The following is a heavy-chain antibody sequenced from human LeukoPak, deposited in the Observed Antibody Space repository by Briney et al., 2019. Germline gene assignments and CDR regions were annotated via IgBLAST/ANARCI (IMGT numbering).Heavy chain of an antibody. Sequence: ASVKVSCKASGCTFTSYGISWVRQAPGQGLEWMGWIRAYNGNTNYAQKLQGRVTMTTDTYTSTAYMELRSLRSDDTAVYYCARDFRLGGWYDYWGQGTLVTVSS. J-gene: IGHJ4*02. CDR1: GCTFTSYG. D-gene: IGHD6-19*01. V-gene: IGHV1-18*04. CDR2: IRAYNGNT. CDR3: ARDFRLGGWYDY.